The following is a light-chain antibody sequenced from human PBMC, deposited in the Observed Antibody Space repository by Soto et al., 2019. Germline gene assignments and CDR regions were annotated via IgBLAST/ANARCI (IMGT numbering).Light chain of an antibody. CDR3: QQYGSSPIT. V-gene: IGKV2-30*02. CDR2: DAS. Sequence: DVVMTQSPLSLPVTLGQPASISCRSSQSLVHSDGNTYLNWYQQKPGLAPRLLIYDASSRASGIPERFSGSGSGTGFSLTISSLEPEDSAVYYCQQYGSSPITFGQGTRLEIK. CDR1: QSLVHSDGNTY. J-gene: IGKJ5*01.